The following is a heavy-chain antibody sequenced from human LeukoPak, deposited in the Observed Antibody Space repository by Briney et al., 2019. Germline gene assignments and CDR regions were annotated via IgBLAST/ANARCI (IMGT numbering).Heavy chain of an antibody. Sequence: PGRSLRLSCAASGFTFSSYGMHWVRQAPGKGLEWVAVIWYDGSNKYYADSVKGRFTISRDNSKNTLYLQMNSLRAEDRAVYYCAKEGLRYFDWSPYYFDYWGQGTLVTVSS. D-gene: IGHD3-9*01. V-gene: IGHV3-33*06. CDR2: IWYDGSNK. CDR3: AKEGLRYFDWSPYYFDY. J-gene: IGHJ4*02. CDR1: GFTFSSYG.